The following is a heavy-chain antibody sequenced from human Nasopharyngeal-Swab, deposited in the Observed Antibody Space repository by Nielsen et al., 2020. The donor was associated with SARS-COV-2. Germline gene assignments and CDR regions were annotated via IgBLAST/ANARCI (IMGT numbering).Heavy chain of an antibody. CDR3: ARGERRYFDWLLVLSNWFDP. D-gene: IGHD3-9*01. CDR1: GYTFTSYA. CDR2: INTNTGNL. J-gene: IGHJ5*02. V-gene: IGHV7-4-1*02. Sequence: ASVKVSCKASGYTFTSYAMNWVRQAPGQGLEWMGWINTNTGNLTYAQGFTGRFVFSLDTSVSTAYLQISSLKAEDTAVYYCARGERRYFDWLLVLSNWFDPWGQGTLVTVSS.